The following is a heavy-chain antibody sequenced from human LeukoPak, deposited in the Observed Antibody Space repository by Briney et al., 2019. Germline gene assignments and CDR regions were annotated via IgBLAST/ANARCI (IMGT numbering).Heavy chain of an antibody. CDR1: GFTFDDYA. CDR3: AKAGDYDILTGYPAYFDY. Sequence: PGRSLRLSCAASGFTFDDYAMHWVRQAPGKGLEWVSGISWNSGSIGYVDSVKGRFTISRDNAKNSLYLQMNSLRAEDTALYYCAKAGDYDILTGYPAYFDYWGQGTLVTVSS. CDR2: ISWNSGSI. D-gene: IGHD3-9*01. J-gene: IGHJ4*02. V-gene: IGHV3-9*01.